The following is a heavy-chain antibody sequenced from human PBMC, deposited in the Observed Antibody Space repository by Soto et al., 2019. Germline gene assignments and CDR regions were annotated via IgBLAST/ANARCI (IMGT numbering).Heavy chain of an antibody. V-gene: IGHV4-31*03. D-gene: IGHD2-15*01. J-gene: IGHJ4*02. CDR2: RYYSEST. CDR1: GGSITTGGYY. CDR3: ARTKCSGGSCYSWSLDY. Sequence: SETLSLTCTVSGGSITTGGYYWGWIRQLPGKGLEWIGHRYYSESTYYNPSLKSRVSISLDTSKNQFFLKLSFVTAADTAMYYCARTKCSGGSCYSWSLDYWGQGTPVTVSS.